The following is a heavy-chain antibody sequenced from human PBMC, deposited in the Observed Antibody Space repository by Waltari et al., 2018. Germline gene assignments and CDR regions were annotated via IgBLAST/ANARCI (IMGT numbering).Heavy chain of an antibody. V-gene: IGHV1-69*12. CDR2: IIPLFGTT. J-gene: IGHJ4*02. Sequence: QVQLVQSGAEVKKPGSSVRVSCKASGDTFRRYALSWVRRAPGKGLEWMGGIIPLFGTTNYAQKFQGRVTMTADGPTSTAYVELRSLRSEDTAFYFCARSFYYDGRADYPSLGAFDSWGQGTLVTVSS. D-gene: IGHD3-22*01. CDR1: GDTFRRYA. CDR3: ARSFYYDGRADYPSLGAFDS.